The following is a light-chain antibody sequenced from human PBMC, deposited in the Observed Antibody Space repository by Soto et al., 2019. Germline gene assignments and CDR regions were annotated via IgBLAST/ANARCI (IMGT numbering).Light chain of an antibody. J-gene: IGKJ5*01. CDR1: QSVSSSY. V-gene: IGKV3D-20*02. CDR3: QQGGNWPPIT. CDR2: GAS. Sequence: EIFLTQSPGTLSLSLWEIATLSWRASQSVSSSYLAWYQQKPGQAPRLLIYGASSRATGIPDRFSGSGSGTDFTLTISRLEPEDFAIYYCQQGGNWPPITFGQGTRLEIK.